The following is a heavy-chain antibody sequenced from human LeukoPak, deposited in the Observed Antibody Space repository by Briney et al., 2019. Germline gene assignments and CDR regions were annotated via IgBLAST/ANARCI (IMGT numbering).Heavy chain of an antibody. Sequence: PGGSLRLSCAASGFTFSSFAIHWVRQAPGKGLEWVAVISYDGINKYYADSVKGRFTISRDNSRNTLYLKMNSLRPEDTAIYYCAKDGPVVVTGILDYWGQGTLVTVSS. J-gene: IGHJ4*02. CDR3: AKDGPVVVTGILDY. CDR1: GFTFSSFA. V-gene: IGHV3-30*18. D-gene: IGHD2-21*02. CDR2: ISYDGINK.